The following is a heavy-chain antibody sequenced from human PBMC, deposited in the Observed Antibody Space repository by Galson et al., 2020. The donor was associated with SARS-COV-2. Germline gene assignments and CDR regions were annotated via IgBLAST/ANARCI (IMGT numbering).Heavy chain of an antibody. CDR1: GSSFSTYG. D-gene: IGHD2-15*01. CDR3: AKDGRQWSLIPFNWFDP. Sequence: GESLKISCAASGSSFSTYGIHWVRQAPGKGLEWVAVISYDGNSKYYADSVKGRFTISRDNSKNTLYLQMSSLRTEDTAMYYCAKDGRQWSLIPFNWFDPWGQGTLVTVSS. J-gene: IGHJ5*02. CDR2: ISYDGNSK. V-gene: IGHV3-30*18.